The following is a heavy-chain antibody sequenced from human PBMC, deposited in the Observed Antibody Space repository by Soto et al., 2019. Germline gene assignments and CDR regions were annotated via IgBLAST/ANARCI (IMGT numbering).Heavy chain of an antibody. V-gene: IGHV4-31*03. CDR1: GGSISSGGYY. J-gene: IGHJ4*02. D-gene: IGHD5-18*01. CDR3: ARSGYSYGPNPLLY. Sequence: QVQLQESGPGLVKPSQTLSLTCTVSGGSISSGGYYWSWIRQHPGKGLEWIGYIYYSGSTYYNPSLKRRVPSSGGNCTNHFPLTLSPMTAAYTAVYYCARSGYSYGPNPLLYWGQGTLVTVSS. CDR2: IYYSGST.